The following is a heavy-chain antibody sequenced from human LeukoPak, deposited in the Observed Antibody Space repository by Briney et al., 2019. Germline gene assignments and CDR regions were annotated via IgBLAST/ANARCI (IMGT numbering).Heavy chain of an antibody. Sequence: GESLKISCKGSGYSFTNYWIGWVRQMPGEGLEWMGIIYPGGSDTRYSPSFQGQVTISADKSISTAYLQWSSLKPSDTAMYYCARQRGYCTSATCYDDDYWGQGTLVTVSS. D-gene: IGHD2-2*01. CDR2: IYPGGSDT. CDR1: GYSFTNYW. CDR3: ARQRGYCTSATCYDDDY. J-gene: IGHJ4*02. V-gene: IGHV5-51*01.